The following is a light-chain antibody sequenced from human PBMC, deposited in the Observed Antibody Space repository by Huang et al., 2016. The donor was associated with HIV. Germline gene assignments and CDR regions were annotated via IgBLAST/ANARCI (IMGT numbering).Light chain of an antibody. Sequence: EVVLTQSPGTLSLSPGEKATLSCRASQSLRDTYLAWYQQRPGQAPGLLIYGASSRATAIPDRFSASGSGTDFTLTINRLEPQDFAVYFCLQYDRSPLTFGGGTRV. CDR3: LQYDRSPLT. V-gene: IGKV3-20*01. J-gene: IGKJ4*01. CDR2: GAS. CDR1: QSLRDTY.